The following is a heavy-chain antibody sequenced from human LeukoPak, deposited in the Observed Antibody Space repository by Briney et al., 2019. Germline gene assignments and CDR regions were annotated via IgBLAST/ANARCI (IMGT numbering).Heavy chain of an antibody. J-gene: IGHJ5*02. V-gene: IGHV3-23*01. D-gene: IGHD3-3*01. Sequence: GGSLRLSCAASGFILSAYIMDWVRQAPGKGLEWVSAISGSGGSTYYADSVKGRFTISRDNSKNTLYLQMNSLRAEDTAVYYCAKLTIFGWFDPWGQGTLVTVSS. CDR3: AKLTIFGWFDP. CDR1: GFILSAYI. CDR2: ISGSGGST.